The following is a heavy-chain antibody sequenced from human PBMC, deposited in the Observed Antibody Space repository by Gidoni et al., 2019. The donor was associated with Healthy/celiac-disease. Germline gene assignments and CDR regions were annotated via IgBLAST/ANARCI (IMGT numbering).Heavy chain of an antibody. CDR2: ISWNSGSI. D-gene: IGHD3-22*01. J-gene: IGHJ4*02. CDR1: GYTFDAYA. V-gene: IGHV3-9*01. CDR3: AKDMRYYYGSSGLDY. Sequence: EVQLVESGGGLVQLGRSLRRSCAAPGYTFDAYAMLLVRQAPGQGLEWVSVISWNSGSIGYADSVKCRFTISRDNAKNSLYLQMNSLRAEDTALYYCAKDMRYYYGSSGLDYWGQGTLVTVSS.